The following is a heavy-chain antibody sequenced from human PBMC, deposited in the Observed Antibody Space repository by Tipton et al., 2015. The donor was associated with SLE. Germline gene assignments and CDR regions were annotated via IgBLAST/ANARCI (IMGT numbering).Heavy chain of an antibody. J-gene: IGHJ3*01. Sequence: TLSLTCSVSGHSISSGFYWGWIRQSPGKGLEWIGFFYFSGSSQYNPSLKSRVAISADTSNNQFSLELRSVTAADTAVYYCARHLGVIVAFEVWGQGTVLTVSS. V-gene: IGHV4-61*01. CDR3: ARHLGVIVAFEV. CDR1: GHSISSGFY. D-gene: IGHD3-10*01. CDR2: FYFSGSS.